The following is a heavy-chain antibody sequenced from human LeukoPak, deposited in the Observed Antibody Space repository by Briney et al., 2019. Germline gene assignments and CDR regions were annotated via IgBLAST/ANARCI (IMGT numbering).Heavy chain of an antibody. Sequence: SETLSLTCTVSGGSISSSSYYWGWIRQPPGKGLEWIGSIYYSGSTYYNPSLKSRVTISVDTSKNQFSLKLSSVTAADTAVYYCAGDAHYYDSSGYYYANWFDPWGQGTLVTVSS. CDR2: IYYSGST. CDR1: GGSISSSSYY. CDR3: AGDAHYYDSSGYYYANWFDP. J-gene: IGHJ5*02. V-gene: IGHV4-39*02. D-gene: IGHD3-22*01.